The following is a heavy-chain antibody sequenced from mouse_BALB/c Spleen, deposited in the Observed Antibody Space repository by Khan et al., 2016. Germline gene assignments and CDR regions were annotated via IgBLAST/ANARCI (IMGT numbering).Heavy chain of an antibody. CDR3: ASYGNIIAWFAY. Sequence: VRLQQSGAELVRSGASVKLSCTASGFNIKDYYIHWVKQRPEQGLEWIGWIDPEIGDTEYAPKFQGKATMTADTSSNTAYLQLSSLTSDDTAVYYCASYGNIIAWFAYWGQGTLVTVSA. CDR2: IDPEIGDT. J-gene: IGHJ3*01. D-gene: IGHD2-1*01. V-gene: IGHV14-4*02. CDR1: GFNIKDYY.